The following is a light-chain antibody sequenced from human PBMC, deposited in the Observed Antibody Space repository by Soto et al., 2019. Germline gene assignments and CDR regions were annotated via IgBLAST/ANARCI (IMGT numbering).Light chain of an antibody. V-gene: IGKV1-6*02. CDR3: LQDHDYPWT. Sequence: IQMTQSPSSLSVSVTDRVIITCRASQDIVNDLGWYQQRPGEAPELLLYAASTLRSGVPSRFSGSGSGTQFTLTINNLQPEDSATYFCLQDHDYPWTFGHGTKVDIK. CDR2: AAS. CDR1: QDIVND. J-gene: IGKJ1*01.